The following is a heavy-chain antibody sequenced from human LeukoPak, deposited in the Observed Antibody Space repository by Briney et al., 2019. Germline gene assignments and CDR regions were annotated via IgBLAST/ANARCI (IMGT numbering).Heavy chain of an antibody. CDR2: IYYTGNT. J-gene: IGHJ4*02. D-gene: IGHD3-22*01. CDR1: GGSISSYY. V-gene: IGHV4-59*12. CDR3: ARGVGPYDSAGFYEYFFDY. Sequence: SETLSLTCTVSGGSISSYYWSWIRQPPGKGLEWIGYIYYTGNTYYNPSLKSRVTISVDTSKNQFSLRLSSVTAADTAVYYCARGVGPYDSAGFYEYFFDYWGQGTLVTVSS.